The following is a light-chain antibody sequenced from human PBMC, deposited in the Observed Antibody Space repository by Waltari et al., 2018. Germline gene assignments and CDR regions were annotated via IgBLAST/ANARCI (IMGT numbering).Light chain of an antibody. CDR2: GAS. V-gene: IGKV3-20*01. Sequence: EIVLTQSPGSLSSSPGDRVTLSCRARQSVSRALAWYQQKPGQAPRLLIFGASNRATGIPDRFSGSGSETDFSLTISRLEPEDFAVYYCQHYVRLPATFGRGTKVEIK. J-gene: IGKJ1*01. CDR3: QHYVRLPAT. CDR1: QSVSRA.